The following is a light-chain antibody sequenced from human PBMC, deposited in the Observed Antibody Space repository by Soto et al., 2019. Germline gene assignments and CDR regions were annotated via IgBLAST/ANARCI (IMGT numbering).Light chain of an antibody. CDR2: AHT. CDR3: QSYDSTLSGSRV. J-gene: IGLJ3*02. V-gene: IGLV1-40*01. CDR1: SSNIGVGYE. Sequence: QSVLTQPPSASGTPGQRVTISCSGSSSNIGVGYEAHWYQQLPGTAPKLLIYAHTNRPSGVPDRFSASTSGTSASLAITGLQAEDEADYYCQSYDSTLSGSRVFGGGTKLTVL.